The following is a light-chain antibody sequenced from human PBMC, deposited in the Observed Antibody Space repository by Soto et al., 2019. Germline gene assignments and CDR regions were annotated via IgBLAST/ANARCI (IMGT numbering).Light chain of an antibody. V-gene: IGKV1-39*01. J-gene: IGKJ1*01. CDR1: QSISTY. Sequence: QMTQSPSSLSASVVDRVTINCRASQSISTYLNWYQHKPGKAPKVLINGASRLHTGVPSRFSGSGSGTDFTLTISSLQPEDFATYFCQQKYRLPRTCGQGTKGDIK. CDR3: QQKYRLPRT. CDR2: GAS.